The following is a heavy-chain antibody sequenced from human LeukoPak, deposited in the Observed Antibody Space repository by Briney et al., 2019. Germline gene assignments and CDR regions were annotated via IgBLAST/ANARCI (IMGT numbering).Heavy chain of an antibody. CDR1: GYTFTGYY. D-gene: IGHD3-22*01. CDR2: ISAYNGNT. V-gene: IGHV1-18*04. Sequence: GASVKVSCKASGYTFTGYYMHWVRQAPGQGLEWMGWISAYNGNTNYAQKLQGRVTMTTDTSTSTAYMELRSLRSDDTAVYYCASSTYYYDSSGYEKRTNFDYWGQGTLVTVSS. J-gene: IGHJ4*02. CDR3: ASSTYYYDSSGYEKRTNFDY.